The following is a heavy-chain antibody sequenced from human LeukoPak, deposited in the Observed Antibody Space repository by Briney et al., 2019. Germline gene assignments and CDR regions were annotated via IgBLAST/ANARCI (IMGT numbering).Heavy chain of an antibody. CDR3: AKGDRPTTTVTTTIDY. CDR2: ISWDGGST. Sequence: QTGGSLRLSCAASGFTFDDYAMHWVRQAPGKGLEWVSLISWDGGSTYYADSVKGRFTISRDNSKNSLYLQMNSLRAEDTALYYCAKGDRPTTTVTTTIDYWGQGTLVTVSS. D-gene: IGHD4-17*01. V-gene: IGHV3-43D*03. CDR1: GFTFDDYA. J-gene: IGHJ4*02.